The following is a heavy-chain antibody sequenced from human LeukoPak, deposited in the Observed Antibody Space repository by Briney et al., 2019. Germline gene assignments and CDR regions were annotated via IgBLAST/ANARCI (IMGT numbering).Heavy chain of an antibody. Sequence: SVKVSCKASGGTFSSYAISWVLQAPGQGLEWMGGIIPIFGTANYAQKFQGRVTITADKSTSTAYMELSSLRSEDTAVYYCATSPSDIVVVPDREPYYYGMDVWGKGTTVTVSS. J-gene: IGHJ6*04. V-gene: IGHV1-69*06. CDR3: ATSPSDIVVVPDREPYYYGMDV. CDR2: IIPIFGTA. CDR1: GGTFSSYA. D-gene: IGHD2-2*01.